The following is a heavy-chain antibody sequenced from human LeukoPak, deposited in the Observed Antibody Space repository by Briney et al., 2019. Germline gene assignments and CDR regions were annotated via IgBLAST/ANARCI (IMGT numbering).Heavy chain of an antibody. D-gene: IGHD2-15*01. Sequence: PGGSLRLSCAASGFTFSSYSMNWVRQAPGKGLEWVSSISSSSTYIYYADSVKGRFTISRDNAKNSLYLQMNSLRAEDTAVYHCVNYCSGGSCYSAGDYWGQGTLVTVSS. CDR3: VNYCSGGSCYSAGDY. CDR1: GFTFSSYS. CDR2: ISSSSTYI. V-gene: IGHV3-21*01. J-gene: IGHJ4*02.